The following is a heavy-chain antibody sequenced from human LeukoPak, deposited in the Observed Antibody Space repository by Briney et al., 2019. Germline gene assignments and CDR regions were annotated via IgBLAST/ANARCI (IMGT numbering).Heavy chain of an antibody. V-gene: IGHV3-30*02. CDR2: IRYDGSNK. J-gene: IGHJ3*02. D-gene: IGHD6-13*01. Sequence: GGSLRLSCAASGFTFSSYGMHWVRQAPGKGLEWVAFIRYDGSNKYYADSVKGRFTISRDNSKNTLYLQMNSLRAEDTAVYYCAAAGTFVKHGAFDIWGQGTMVTVSS. CDR3: AAAGTFVKHGAFDI. CDR1: GFTFSSYG.